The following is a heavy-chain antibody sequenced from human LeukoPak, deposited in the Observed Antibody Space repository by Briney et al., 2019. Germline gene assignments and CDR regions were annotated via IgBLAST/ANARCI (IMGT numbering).Heavy chain of an antibody. CDR3: ARVTYSGSYREGAFDI. Sequence: KASETLSLTCAVSGYSISSGYYWGWIRQPPGKGLEWIGSIYHSGSTYYNPSLKSRVTISVDTSKNQFSLKLSSVTAADTAVYYCARVTYSGSYREGAFDIWGQGTMVTVSS. V-gene: IGHV4-38-2*01. CDR1: GYSISSGYY. CDR2: IYHSGST. J-gene: IGHJ3*02. D-gene: IGHD1-26*01.